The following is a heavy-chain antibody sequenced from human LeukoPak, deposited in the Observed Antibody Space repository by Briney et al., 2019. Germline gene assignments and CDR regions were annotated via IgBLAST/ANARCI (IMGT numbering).Heavy chain of an antibody. J-gene: IGHJ6*03. V-gene: IGHV3-23*01. CDR3: AKSRNFYYYFMEV. CDR1: GFTFSSYE. CDR2: ISGSDYT. Sequence: GGSLRLSCAASGFTFSSYEMNWVRQAPGKGLEWVSGISGSDYTDHADSVKSRFTISRDNSKNTLYLQLNSLRAEDTALYYCAKSRNFYYYFMEVSGRGTKVTISS.